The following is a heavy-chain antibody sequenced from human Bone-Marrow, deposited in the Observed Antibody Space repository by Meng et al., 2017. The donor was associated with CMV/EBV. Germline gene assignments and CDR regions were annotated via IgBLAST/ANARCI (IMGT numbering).Heavy chain of an antibody. CDR3: ARVPLDSSGYYYYGMDV. V-gene: IGHV1-69*04. J-gene: IGHJ6*02. CDR2: IIPILGIA. Sequence: SVKVSCKASGYTFTSYYMHWVRQAPGQGLEWMGRIIPILGIANYAQKFQGRVTITADKSTSTAYMELSSLRSEDTAVYYCARVPLDSSGYYYYGMDVWGQGTTVTVSS. CDR1: GYTFTSYY. D-gene: IGHD3-22*01.